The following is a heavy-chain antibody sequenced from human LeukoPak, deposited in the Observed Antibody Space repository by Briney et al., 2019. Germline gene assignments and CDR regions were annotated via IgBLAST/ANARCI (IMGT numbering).Heavy chain of an antibody. D-gene: IGHD2-8*01. V-gene: IGHV4-59*01. J-gene: IGHJ6*02. CDR1: GFTISSYY. CDR2: INNSGST. Sequence: PSETLTLTCTASGFTISSYYMSWVRQPPGKGLEWIGYINNSGSTIYNPAPKRGVTISVDTCKNQFSLKLSSVTAADTAVYYCASTGTYCTNGVCYFDYYYGMDVWGQGTTVSVSS. CDR3: ASTGTYCTNGVCYFDYYYGMDV.